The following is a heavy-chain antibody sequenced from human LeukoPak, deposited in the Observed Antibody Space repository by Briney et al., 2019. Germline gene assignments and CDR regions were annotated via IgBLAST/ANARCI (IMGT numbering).Heavy chain of an antibody. CDR3: ARDLSLPNSRDAFDI. CDR2: INNAGTST. D-gene: IGHD2/OR15-2a*01. Sequence: GSLRLSCAASGFTFSSFWMHWVRQAPGKGLMWVSRINNAGTSTSYADFVKGRFTISRGNAKNTLYLQINSLGAEDTAVYYCARDLSLPNSRDAFDIWGQGTMVTVSS. CDR1: GFTFSSFW. J-gene: IGHJ3*02. V-gene: IGHV3-74*01.